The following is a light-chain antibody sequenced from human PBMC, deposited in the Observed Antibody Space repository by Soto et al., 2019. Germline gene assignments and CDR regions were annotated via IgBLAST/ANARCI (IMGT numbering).Light chain of an antibody. CDR1: QNINTF. CDR2: AAS. V-gene: IGKV1-39*01. CDR3: QQSFNTVT. Sequence: DIQMTQSPSSLSASVGDRVTITCRASQNINTFLNWYQHKPGRAPKLLIYAASTLQSGVPSRFSGSGSGTDFTLTISGLQHEDFATYFCQQSFNTVTFGGGTKVDIK. J-gene: IGKJ4*01.